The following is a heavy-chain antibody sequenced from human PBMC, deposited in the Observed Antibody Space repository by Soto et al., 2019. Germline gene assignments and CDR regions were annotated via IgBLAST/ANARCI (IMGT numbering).Heavy chain of an antibody. Sequence: EVQLLESGGGLVQPGGSLRLSCAASGFTFSSYAMSWVRQAPGKGLEWVSSIGGSGGGTYYADSVKGRFTISRDNSKNTLYLQMNSLRAEDTAVYYCAKDVSGNAWSRGAFDIWGQGTMVTVSS. CDR1: GFTFSSYA. D-gene: IGHD6-19*01. V-gene: IGHV3-23*01. CDR2: IGGSGGGT. CDR3: AKDVSGNAWSRGAFDI. J-gene: IGHJ3*02.